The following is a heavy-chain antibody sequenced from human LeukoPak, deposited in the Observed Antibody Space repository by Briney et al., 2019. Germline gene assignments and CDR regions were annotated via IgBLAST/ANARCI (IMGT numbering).Heavy chain of an antibody. V-gene: IGHV1-69*02. J-gene: IGHJ4*02. CDR3: ARGIHNSGYYET. D-gene: IGHD3-22*01. Sequence: SVKVSCKASGGTFSSYTISWVRQAPGQGLEWMGRIIPILGIANYAQKFQGRVTITADKSTSTAYMELSSLRSEDTAVYYCARGIHNSGYYETWGQGTLVTVSS. CDR1: GGTFSSYT. CDR2: IIPILGIA.